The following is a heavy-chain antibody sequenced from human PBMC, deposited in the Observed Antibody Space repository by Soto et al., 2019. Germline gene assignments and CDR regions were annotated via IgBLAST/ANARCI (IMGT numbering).Heavy chain of an antibody. CDR3: ARRRDSWAVFYYYGMDV. Sequence: SETLSLTCTVSGGSISSSSYYWGWIRQPPGKGLEWIGSIYYSGSTYYNPSLKSRVTISVDTSKNQFSLKLSSVTAADTAVYYCARRRDSWAVFYYYGMDVWGQGTTVTVSS. D-gene: IGHD2-15*01. CDR2: IYYSGST. J-gene: IGHJ6*02. V-gene: IGHV4-39*01. CDR1: GGSISSSSYY.